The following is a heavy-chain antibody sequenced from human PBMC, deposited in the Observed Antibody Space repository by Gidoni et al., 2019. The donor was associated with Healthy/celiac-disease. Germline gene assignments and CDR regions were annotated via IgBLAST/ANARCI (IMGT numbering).Heavy chain of an antibody. J-gene: IGHJ5*02. D-gene: IGHD2-15*01. CDR2: INHSGST. V-gene: IGHV4-34*01. CDR1: GGSFSGYY. CDR3: ARAPRRPGKAATHWFDP. Sequence: QVQLQQWLAGLLKPSETLSLPCAVYGGSFSGYYWSWIRQPPGKGLEWLGEINHSGSTNYNPSLKSRVTISVDTSKNQFSLKLSSVTAADTAVYYCARAPRRPGKAATHWFDPWGQGTLVTVSS.